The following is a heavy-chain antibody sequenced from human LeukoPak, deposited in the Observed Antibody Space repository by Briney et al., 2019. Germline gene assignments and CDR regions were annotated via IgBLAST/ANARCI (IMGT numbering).Heavy chain of an antibody. V-gene: IGHV4-61*02. CDR2: IYTSGST. J-gene: IGHJ3*02. Sequence: SQTLSLTCTVSGGSISSGSYYWSWIRQPAGKGLEWIGRIYTSGSTNYNPSLKSRVTISVDTSKNQFSLKLSSVTAADTAVYYCARELKQQLVRSNSNAFDIWGQGTMVTVSS. D-gene: IGHD6-13*01. CDR3: ARELKQQLVRSNSNAFDI. CDR1: GGSISSGSYY.